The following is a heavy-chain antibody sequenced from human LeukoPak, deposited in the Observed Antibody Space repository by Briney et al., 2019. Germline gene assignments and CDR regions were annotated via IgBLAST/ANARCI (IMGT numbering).Heavy chain of an antibody. CDR3: ARGLSGSYYSPQFDP. V-gene: IGHV4-59*01. D-gene: IGHD1-26*01. Sequence: SETLSLTCTVSGGSISSYYWSWIRQPPGKGLEWIGYIYYSGSTNYNPSLKSRVTISVDTSKNQFSLKLSSVTAADTAVYYCARGLSGSYYSPQFDPWGQGTLVTVSS. CDR1: GGSISSYY. J-gene: IGHJ5*02. CDR2: IYYSGST.